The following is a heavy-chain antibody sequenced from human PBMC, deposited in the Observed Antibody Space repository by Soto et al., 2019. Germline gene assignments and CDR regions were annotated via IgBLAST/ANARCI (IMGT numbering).Heavy chain of an antibody. D-gene: IGHD3-10*01. Sequence: PGGSLRLSCAASGFTFSSYAMHWVRQAPGKGLEWVAVISYDGSNKYYADSVKGRFTISRDNSKNTLYLQMNSLRAEDTAVYYCARDGARSPLWFGELLYEEADYWGQGTMVTVYS. J-gene: IGHJ4*02. CDR1: GFTFSSYA. V-gene: IGHV3-30-3*01. CDR2: ISYDGSNK. CDR3: ARDGARSPLWFGELLYEEADY.